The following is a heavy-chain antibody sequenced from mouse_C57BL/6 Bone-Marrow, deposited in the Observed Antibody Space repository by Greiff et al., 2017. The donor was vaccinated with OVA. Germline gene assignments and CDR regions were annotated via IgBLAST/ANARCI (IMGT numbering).Heavy chain of an antibody. J-gene: IGHJ1*03. CDR2: IRSKSNNYAT. D-gene: IGHD1-1*01. Sequence: EVKVVESGGGLVQPKGSLKLSCAASGFSFNTYAMNWVRQAPGKGLEWVARIRSKSNNYATYYADSVKDRFTISRDDSESMLYLQMNNLKTEDTAMYYCVRHTVWYFDVWGTGTTVTVSS. CDR1: GFSFNTYA. V-gene: IGHV10-1*01. CDR3: VRHTVWYFDV.